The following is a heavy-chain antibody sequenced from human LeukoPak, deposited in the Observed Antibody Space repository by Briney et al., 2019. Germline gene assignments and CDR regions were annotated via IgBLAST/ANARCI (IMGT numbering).Heavy chain of an antibody. CDR3: ARKYYYGAGTFSMGYSGMDV. J-gene: IGHJ6*02. V-gene: IGHV4-59*01. CDR1: GGSISSYY. Sequence: SETLSLTCTVSGGSISSYYWSWIRQPPGKGLEWIGYIYYSGSTNYNPSLKSRVTISVDTSKNQFSLKLSSVTAADTAVYYCARKYYYGAGTFSMGYSGMDVWGQGTTVTVSS. CDR2: IYYSGST. D-gene: IGHD3-10*01.